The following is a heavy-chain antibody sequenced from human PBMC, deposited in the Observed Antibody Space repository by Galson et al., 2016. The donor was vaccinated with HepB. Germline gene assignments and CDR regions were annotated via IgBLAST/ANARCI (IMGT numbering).Heavy chain of an antibody. J-gene: IGHJ4*02. Sequence: QSGAAVKEPGESLRNSCETSGYKLASLWIAWVRQRAGEGLEWMGVIYPGDSDTKYSTPFKGQVFISADKSINTTYLQWSSLTTSDTAIYYCASRGHNNGLDFWGPGTPVSVS. D-gene: IGHD5-24*01. CDR2: IYPGDSDT. CDR1: GYKLASLW. CDR3: ASRGHNNGLDF. V-gene: IGHV5-51*01.